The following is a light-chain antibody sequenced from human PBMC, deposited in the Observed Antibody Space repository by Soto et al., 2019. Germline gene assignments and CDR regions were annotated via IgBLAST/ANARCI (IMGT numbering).Light chain of an antibody. CDR3: QHYRSYLYS. J-gene: IGKJ2*01. V-gene: IGKV1-5*01. CDR1: HSLRNY. Sequence: DIQVTQSPSTLSASVGDRVTITCRASHSLRNYLAWYQQKPGKAPKLLIYDASTLASGVPSRFSGSGSDTEFTLTISSLQPEDFATYWCQHYRSYLYSFGQGTKVETK. CDR2: DAS.